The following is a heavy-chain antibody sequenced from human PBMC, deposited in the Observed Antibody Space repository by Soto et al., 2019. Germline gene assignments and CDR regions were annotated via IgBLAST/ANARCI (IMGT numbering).Heavy chain of an antibody. D-gene: IGHD2-8*02. J-gene: IGHJ4*02. V-gene: IGHV4-34*01. CDR2: INHSGST. Sequence: QVQLQQWGAGLLKPSETLSLTCAVYGGSFSGYYWTWIRQPPGTGLEWIGEINHSGSTNYNPSLKSRVTISVNTSKNQFSLKLTSVTAAATAVYYCARDKITGLFDYWGQGTLVIVSS. CDR3: ARDKITGLFDY. CDR1: GGSFSGYY.